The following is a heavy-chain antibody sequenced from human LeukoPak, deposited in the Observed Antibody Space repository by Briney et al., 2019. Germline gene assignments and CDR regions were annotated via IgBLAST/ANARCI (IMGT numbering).Heavy chain of an antibody. CDR1: GFTFSSYA. J-gene: IGHJ3*02. D-gene: IGHD3-10*01. V-gene: IGHV3-30-3*01. Sequence: GGSLRLSCAASGFTFSSYAMHWVRQAPGKGLEWVAVISYDGSNKYYADSVKGRFSISRDNSKNTLYLQMNSLRAEDTAVYYCARSREGSGAFDIWGQGTMVTVSS. CDR3: ARSREGSGAFDI. CDR2: ISYDGSNK.